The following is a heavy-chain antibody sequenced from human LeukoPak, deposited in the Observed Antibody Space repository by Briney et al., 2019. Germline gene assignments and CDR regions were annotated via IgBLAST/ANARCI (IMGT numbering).Heavy chain of an antibody. CDR2: IRYDGSNK. J-gene: IGHJ4*02. Sequence: GGSLRLSCAASGFTFSSYGMHWVRQALGKGLEWVAFIRYDGSNKFYADSVKARFTISRDNSKNTLYVQMNSLRADDTAVYYCARGYSSGWYGDYWGQGTLVTVSS. CDR1: GFTFSSYG. D-gene: IGHD6-19*01. CDR3: ARGYSSGWYGDY. V-gene: IGHV3-30*02.